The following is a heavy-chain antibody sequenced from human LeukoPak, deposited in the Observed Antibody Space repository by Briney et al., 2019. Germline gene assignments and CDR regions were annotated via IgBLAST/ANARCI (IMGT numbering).Heavy chain of an antibody. CDR3: AGGQTLDWLSNYFDS. CDR2: IYYGANT. Sequence: SETLSLTCTVSGGSISSSLYYWGWIRQPPGKGLEWIGSIYYGANTYYNLSLKSRLTISVDTSKNHLSLKLRSVTAADTALYFCAGGQTLDWLSNYFDSWGQGSLVIVSS. D-gene: IGHD3/OR15-3a*01. CDR1: GGSISSSLYY. V-gene: IGHV4-39*01. J-gene: IGHJ4*02.